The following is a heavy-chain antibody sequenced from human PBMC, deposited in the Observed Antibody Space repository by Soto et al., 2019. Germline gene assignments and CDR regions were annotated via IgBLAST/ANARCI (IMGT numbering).Heavy chain of an antibody. Sequence: ASVKVSCKASGYTFTVYYMHWVRQAPGQGLEWMGWINPKSGGTMYPQKFQGRVTMTWDTSISTAYMALTRLRSDDTAVYYCARDMAKGGGSAGFDYWGQGTLVTVSS. V-gene: IGHV1-2*02. CDR3: ARDMAKGGGSAGFDY. CDR1: GYTFTVYY. CDR2: INPKSGGT. D-gene: IGHD1-26*01. J-gene: IGHJ4*02.